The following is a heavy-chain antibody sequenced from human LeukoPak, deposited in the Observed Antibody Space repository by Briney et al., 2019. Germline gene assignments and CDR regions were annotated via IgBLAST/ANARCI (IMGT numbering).Heavy chain of an antibody. D-gene: IGHD6-19*01. Sequence: ASVKVSCKASGYTFTSYYMHWVRQAPGHGLEWMGIINPSGGTTNYAQKSQGRVTMTRDTSTSTVYMELSSLRSEDTAVYYCARFAVHRRIAVTGQFGLDYWGRGTLVTVSS. V-gene: IGHV1-46*01. CDR3: ARFAVHRRIAVTGQFGLDY. CDR2: INPSGGTT. CDR1: GYTFTSYY. J-gene: IGHJ4*02.